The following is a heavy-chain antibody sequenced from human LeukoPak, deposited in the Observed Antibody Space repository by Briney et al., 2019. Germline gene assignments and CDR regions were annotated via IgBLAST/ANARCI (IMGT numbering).Heavy chain of an antibody. CDR1: GFIFRSYA. CDR2: ISSGGGNT. Sequence: GGSLRLSCAASGFIFRSYAMTWVRQAPGKGLEWVSGISSGGGNTYFADSVKGRFTISRDNSKNTLHLQMNSLRAEDTAIYYCAKDLTGSTNYWGQGTLVTVSS. D-gene: IGHD1-7*01. CDR3: AKDLTGSTNY. J-gene: IGHJ4*02. V-gene: IGHV3-23*01.